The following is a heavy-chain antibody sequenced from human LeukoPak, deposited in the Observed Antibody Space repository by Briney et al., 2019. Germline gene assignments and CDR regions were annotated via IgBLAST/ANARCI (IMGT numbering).Heavy chain of an antibody. CDR2: ISSSSSTM. D-gene: IGHD3-3*01. CDR1: GFTFSSYS. CDR3: AKDAKGAVDFWSGYYDDY. J-gene: IGHJ4*02. Sequence: GGSLRLSCAASGFTFSSYSTNWVRQAPGKGLEWVSYISSSSSTMYYADSVKGRFTISRDNAKNSLYLQMNSLRAEDTAVYYCAKDAKGAVDFWSGYYDDYWGQGTLVTVSS. V-gene: IGHV3-48*04.